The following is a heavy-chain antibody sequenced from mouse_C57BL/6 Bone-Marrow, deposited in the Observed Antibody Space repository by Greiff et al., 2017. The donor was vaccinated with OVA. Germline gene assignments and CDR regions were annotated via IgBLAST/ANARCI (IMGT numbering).Heavy chain of an antibody. V-gene: IGHV1-52*01. CDR3: ARRGIYYGNIYAMDD. D-gene: IGHD2-1*01. CDR2: IDPSDSET. CDR1: GYTFTSYW. J-gene: IGHJ4*01. Sequence: VQLQQPGAELVRPGSSVKLSCKASGYTFTSYWMHWVKQRPIQGLEWIGNIDPSDSETHYNQKFKDKATLTVDKSSSTAYMQLSSLTSEDSAVYYCARRGIYYGNIYAMDDWGQGTSVTGSS.